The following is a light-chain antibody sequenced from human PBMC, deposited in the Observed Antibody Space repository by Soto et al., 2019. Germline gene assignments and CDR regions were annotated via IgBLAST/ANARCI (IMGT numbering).Light chain of an antibody. V-gene: IGLV1-44*01. CDR2: SNN. CDR3: AAWADSLNGVV. Sequence: QSVLTQPPSASGTPGQRVTISCSGSSSNIGSNTVNWYQQLPGTAPKLLIYSNNQRPSGVPDRFSGSKSGTSASLAISGLRSEDEADYYCAAWADSLNGVVFGGGTKLTVL. CDR1: SSNIGSNT. J-gene: IGLJ2*01.